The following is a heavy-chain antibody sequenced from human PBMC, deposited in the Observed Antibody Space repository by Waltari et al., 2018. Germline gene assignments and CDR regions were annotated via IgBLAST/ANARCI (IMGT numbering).Heavy chain of an antibody. V-gene: IGHV1-8*01. D-gene: IGHD4-17*01. J-gene: IGHJ1*01. CDR2: MDPKNGNT. CDR1: GYTSTSYD. CDR3: ARGTDYGDYDFQH. Sequence: QVQLVQSGADVKRPGASVMVSCKASGYTSTSYDIHWVRQATGQGLEWMGWMDPKNGNTAYAQKFQGRVTLTRDTSINTAYMDLSSLTSEDTGMYFCARGTDYGDYDFQHWGQGTLVTVSS.